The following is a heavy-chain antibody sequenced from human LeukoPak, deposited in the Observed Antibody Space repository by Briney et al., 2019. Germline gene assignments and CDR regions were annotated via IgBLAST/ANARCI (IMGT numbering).Heavy chain of an antibody. Sequence: SETLSLTCAVYGGSLSNYYRSWLRQPPGKGLEWIGEINHSGSTKYNPSLKSRVTISVDMSKNQFSLELSSVTAADTAVYYCARGPASGSNFAWFDPWGQGTLVTVSS. CDR1: GGSLSNYY. D-gene: IGHD3-10*01. CDR3: ARGPASGSNFAWFDP. V-gene: IGHV4-34*01. J-gene: IGHJ5*02. CDR2: INHSGST.